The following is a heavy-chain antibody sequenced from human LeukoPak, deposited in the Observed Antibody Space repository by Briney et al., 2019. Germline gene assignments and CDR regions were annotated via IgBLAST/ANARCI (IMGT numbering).Heavy chain of an antibody. D-gene: IGHD3-16*01. V-gene: IGHV4-59*01. Sequence: PSETLSLTCTVSGGSISSYYWSWIRQPPGKGLEWIGYIYYRGSTNYNPSLKSRVTISVDTSKNQFSLKLSSVTAADTAVYYCAGGAFEDYVWGRVQTFDYWGQGTLVTVSS. CDR1: GGSISSYY. CDR3: AGGAFEDYVWGRVQTFDY. J-gene: IGHJ4*02. CDR2: IYYRGST.